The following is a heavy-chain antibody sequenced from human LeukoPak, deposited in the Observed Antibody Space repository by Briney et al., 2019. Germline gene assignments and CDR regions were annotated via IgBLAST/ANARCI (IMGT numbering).Heavy chain of an antibody. CDR1: GESFSGYY. J-gene: IGHJ6*03. V-gene: IGHV4-34*01. CDR2: INRSGST. D-gene: IGHD5-18*01. CDR3: ARTTEGGYSYGYFYYYYMDV. Sequence: SETLSLTCAVYGESFSGYYWSWIRQPPGKGLEWIGEINRSGSTNYNPSLKSRVTISVDTSKSQFSLKLSSVAAADTAVYYCARTTEGGYSYGYFYYYYMDVWGKGTTVTISS.